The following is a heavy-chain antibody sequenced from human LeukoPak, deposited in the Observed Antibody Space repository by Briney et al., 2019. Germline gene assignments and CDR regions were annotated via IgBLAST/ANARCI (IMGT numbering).Heavy chain of an antibody. CDR3: ASGRGSGYFDY. D-gene: IGHD3-22*01. V-gene: IGHV3-66*01. CDR2: IYSGGST. J-gene: IGHJ4*02. CDR1: GFIFNIYG. Sequence: GGSLRLSCAASGFIFNIYGIHWARQAPGKGLEWVSVIYSGGSTYYADSVKGRFTISRDNSKNTLYLQMNSLRAEDTAVYYCASGRGSGYFDYWGQGTLVTVPS.